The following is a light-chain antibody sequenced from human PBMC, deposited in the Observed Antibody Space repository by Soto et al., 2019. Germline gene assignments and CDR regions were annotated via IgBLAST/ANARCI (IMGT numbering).Light chain of an antibody. V-gene: IGLV2-14*01. CDR1: SSDIGGYNY. J-gene: IGLJ7*01. CDR3: SSYTSSSTLHV. Sequence: QSALTQPASVSGSPGQSITISCAGTSSDIGGYNYVSWYQQHPGKAPKVMIYEVSNRPSGVSNRFSGSKSGNTASLTISGLQAEDEDDYSCSSYTSSSTLHVFGSGTQLTVL. CDR2: EVS.